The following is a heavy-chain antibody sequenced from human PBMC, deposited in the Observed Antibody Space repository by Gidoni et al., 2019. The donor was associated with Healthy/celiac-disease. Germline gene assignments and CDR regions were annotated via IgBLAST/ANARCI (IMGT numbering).Heavy chain of an antibody. V-gene: IGHV4-61*02. Sequence: QVQLQESCPGLVKPSQTLSLTCTVSGGSISSGSYYWSWIRQPAGKGLEWIGRIYTSGSTNYNPSLKSRVTISVDTSKNQFSLKLSSVTAADTAVYYCARERGGYSSDGWFDPWGQGTLVTVSS. D-gene: IGHD6-19*01. J-gene: IGHJ5*02. CDR3: ARERGGYSSDGWFDP. CDR2: IYTSGST. CDR1: GGSISSGSYY.